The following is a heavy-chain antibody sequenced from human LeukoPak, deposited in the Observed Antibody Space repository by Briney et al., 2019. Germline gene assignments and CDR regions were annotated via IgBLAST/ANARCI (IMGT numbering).Heavy chain of an antibody. J-gene: IGHJ4*02. Sequence: SETLSLTCTVSGGSISSYYWSWIRQPPGKGLEWIGYIYYSGSTNYNPSLKSRVTISVDTSKNQFPLKLSSVTAADTAVYYCAGASYDSSGVHWGQGTLVTVSS. D-gene: IGHD3-22*01. V-gene: IGHV4-59*01. CDR2: IYYSGST. CDR3: AGASYDSSGVH. CDR1: GGSISSYY.